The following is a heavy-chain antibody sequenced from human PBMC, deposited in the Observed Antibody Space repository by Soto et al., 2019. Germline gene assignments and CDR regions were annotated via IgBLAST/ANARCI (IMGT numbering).Heavy chain of an antibody. Sequence: VQLVESGGCLVKPGGSLRLSCAASGFRFSTYSMNWVRQAPGKGLEWVASISTTNSYIYYADSVRGRFTISRDNAKNSLFLQMNSLRAEDTAVYYCTRDPVPDSSGYFPFDYWGQGTLVTVSS. CDR3: TRDPVPDSSGYFPFDY. CDR2: ISTTNSYI. CDR1: GFRFSTYS. D-gene: IGHD3-22*01. J-gene: IGHJ4*02. V-gene: IGHV3-21*01.